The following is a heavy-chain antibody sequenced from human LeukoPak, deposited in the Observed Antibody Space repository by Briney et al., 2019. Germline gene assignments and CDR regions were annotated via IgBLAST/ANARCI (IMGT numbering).Heavy chain of an antibody. D-gene: IGHD3-10*01. CDR2: ISSSSSYI. Sequence: GGSLRLSRAASGFTFSSYSMIWVREAPGKGRECVSSISSSSSYIYYTDSVKGRFTISRDNAKSSLYLQMNSLRAEDTAVYYCAREYYGSGKYDYWGQGTLVTVSS. J-gene: IGHJ4*02. CDR3: AREYYGSGKYDY. CDR1: GFTFSSYS. V-gene: IGHV3-21*01.